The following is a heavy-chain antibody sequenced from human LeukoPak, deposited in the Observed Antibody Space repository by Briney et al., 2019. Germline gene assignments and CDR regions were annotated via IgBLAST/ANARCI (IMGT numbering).Heavy chain of an antibody. J-gene: IGHJ2*01. D-gene: IGHD3-10*01. Sequence: ASVKVSCKASGYTFTSHGIIWVRQAPGQGLEWMGWVSACNGNTKYAQKVQGRVTMTTDTSTSTAYMELRSLRSDDTAVYYCARLRGLFYWYFDLWGRGTLVTVSS. CDR2: VSACNGNT. CDR1: GYTFTSHG. CDR3: ARLRGLFYWYFDL. V-gene: IGHV1-18*01.